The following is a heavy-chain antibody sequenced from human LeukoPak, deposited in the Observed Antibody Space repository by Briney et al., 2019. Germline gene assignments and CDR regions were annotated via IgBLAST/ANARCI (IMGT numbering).Heavy chain of an antibody. J-gene: IGHJ4*02. CDR2: INSDGSST. D-gene: IGHD6-13*01. Sequence: GGSLRLSCAASGFTFSSYWMHWVHQAPGKGLVWVSRINSDGSSTSYADSVKGRFTISRDNAKNTLYLQMNSLRAEDTAVYYCARDRGIAALDYWGQGTLVTVSS. CDR1: GFTFSSYW. V-gene: IGHV3-74*01. CDR3: ARDRGIAALDY.